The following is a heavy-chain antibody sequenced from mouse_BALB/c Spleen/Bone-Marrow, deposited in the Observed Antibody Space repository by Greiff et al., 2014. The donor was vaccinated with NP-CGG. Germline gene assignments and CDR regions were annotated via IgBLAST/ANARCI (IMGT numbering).Heavy chain of an antibody. J-gene: IGHJ1*01. CDR3: ARSRDGYFDV. CDR2: IAPGSGST. Sequence: DLVKPGASVKLSCKASGYTFTSYWINWIKQRPGQGLEWIGRIAPGSGSTYYNEMFKGKATLTVDTSSSTAYIQLSSLSSEDSAVYFCARSRDGYFDVRGAGTTVTVSS. CDR1: GYTFTSYW. V-gene: IGHV1S41*01.